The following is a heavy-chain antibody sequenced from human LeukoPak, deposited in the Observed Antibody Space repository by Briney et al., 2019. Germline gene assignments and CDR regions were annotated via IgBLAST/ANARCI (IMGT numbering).Heavy chain of an antibody. V-gene: IGHV3-53*01. CDR1: GFTVSSNY. CDR2: IYSGGNT. J-gene: IGHJ4*02. D-gene: IGHD2-15*01. CDR3: ARDYCSGGSCYLDY. Sequence: GGSLRLSCAASGFTVSSNYMSWVRQAPGKGLEWVSVIYSGGNTYYADSVKGRFTISRDNSKNTLYLQMNSLRAEDTAVYYCARDYCSGGSCYLDYWGQGTLVTVSS.